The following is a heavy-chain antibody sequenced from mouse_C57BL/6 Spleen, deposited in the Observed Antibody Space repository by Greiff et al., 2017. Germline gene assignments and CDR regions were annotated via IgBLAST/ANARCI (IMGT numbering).Heavy chain of an antibody. CDR2: IWGGGST. CDR3: AKHKGDGYYDWYFDV. CDR1: GFSLTSYG. J-gene: IGHJ1*03. Sequence: VQVVESGPGLVAPSQSLSITCTVSGFSLTSYGVDWVRQPPGKGLEWLGVIWGGGSTNYNSALMSRLSISKDNSKSQVFLKMNSLQTDDTAMYYCAKHKGDGYYDWYFDVWGTGTTVTVSS. D-gene: IGHD2-3*01. V-gene: IGHV2-9*01.